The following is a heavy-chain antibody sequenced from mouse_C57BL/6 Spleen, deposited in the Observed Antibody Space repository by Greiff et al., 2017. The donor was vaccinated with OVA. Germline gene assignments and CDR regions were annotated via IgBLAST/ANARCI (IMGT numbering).Heavy chain of an antibody. CDR1: GYTFTSYW. CDR2: IDPSDSYT. J-gene: IGHJ1*03. D-gene: IGHD4-1*01. V-gene: IGHV1-69*01. CDR3: ARGWDGGYFDV. Sequence: QVQLQQPGAELVMPGASVKLSCKASGYTFTSYWMHWVKQRPGPGLEWIGEIDPSDSYTNYNQKFKGKSTLTVDKSSSTAYMQLSSLTSEDSAVYYCARGWDGGYFDVWGTGTTVTVSS.